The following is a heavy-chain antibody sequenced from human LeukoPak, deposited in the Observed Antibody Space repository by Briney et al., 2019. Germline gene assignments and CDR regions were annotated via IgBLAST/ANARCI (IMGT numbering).Heavy chain of an antibody. J-gene: IGHJ4*02. CDR2: IKQDGSEK. D-gene: IGHD5-12*01. CDR3: ARDGVATINPCFDY. CDR1: GFTFSSYW. V-gene: IGHV3-7*04. Sequence: GGSLRLSCAASGFTFSSYWMSWVRQAPGKGLEWVANIKQDGSEKYYVDSVKGRFTISRDNAKNSLYLQMNSLRAEDTAVYYCARDGVATINPCFDYWGEETLVTVSS.